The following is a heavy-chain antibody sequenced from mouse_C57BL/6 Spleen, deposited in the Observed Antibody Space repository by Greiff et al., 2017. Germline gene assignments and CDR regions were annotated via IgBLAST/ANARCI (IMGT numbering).Heavy chain of an antibody. D-gene: IGHD2-3*01. V-gene: IGHV1-62-2*01. CDR3: ARHEGDGYYVHWYFDV. CDR2: FYPGSGSL. CDR1: GYTFTEYT. J-gene: IGHJ1*03. Sequence: VQLQQSGAELVKPGASVKLSCKASGYTFTEYTIHWVKQRSGQGLEWIGWFYPGSGSLKYNEKFKDKATLTADKSSSTVYMELSRLTSEDSAVYFCARHEGDGYYVHWYFDVWGTGTTVTVSS.